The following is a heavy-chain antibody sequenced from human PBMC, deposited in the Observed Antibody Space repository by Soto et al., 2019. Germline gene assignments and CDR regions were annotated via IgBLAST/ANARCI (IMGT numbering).Heavy chain of an antibody. Sequence: GKSLRLSCAASGFTFSSYSMNWVRQAPGKGLEWVSSISSSSSYIYYADSVKGRFTISRDNAKNSLYLQMNSLRAEDTAVYYCARGLYSXSWYGALGAYYYYGMDVWGQGTTVTVSS. J-gene: IGHJ6*01. D-gene: IGHD6-13*01. CDR3: ARGLYSXSWYGALGAYYYYGMDV. CDR2: ISSSSSYI. CDR1: GFTFSSYS. V-gene: IGHV3-21*01.